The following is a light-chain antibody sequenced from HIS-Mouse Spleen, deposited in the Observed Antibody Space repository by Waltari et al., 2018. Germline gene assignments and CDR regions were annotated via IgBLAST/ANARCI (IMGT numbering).Light chain of an antibody. CDR2: WAA. Sequence: DIVMTQSPDSLAVSLVERATINCKSSQSVLYSSNNKNNLAWYQQKPGQPPKLLIYWAATRESGVPDRFSGSGSGTDFTLTISSLQAEDVAVYYCQQYYSTPLTFGGGTKVEIK. CDR1: QSVLYSSNNKNN. CDR3: QQYYSTPLT. J-gene: IGKJ4*01. V-gene: IGKV4-1*01.